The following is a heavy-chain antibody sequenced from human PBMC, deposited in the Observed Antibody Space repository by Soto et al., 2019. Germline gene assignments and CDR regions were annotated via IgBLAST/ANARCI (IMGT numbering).Heavy chain of an antibody. Sequence: QVQLVESGGGLVKPGGSLRLSCAASGFTFSDYYMSWIRQAPGKGLEWVSYISSSGSTIYYADSVKGRFTISRDNAKNSLFLEMNSLGAEDRAVYYGGGARGGGYYYDSSGQPEAWGQGTLVTVSS. CDR1: GFTFSDYY. D-gene: IGHD3-22*01. CDR3: GGARGGGYYYDSSGQPEA. V-gene: IGHV3-11*01. CDR2: ISSSGSTI. J-gene: IGHJ5*02.